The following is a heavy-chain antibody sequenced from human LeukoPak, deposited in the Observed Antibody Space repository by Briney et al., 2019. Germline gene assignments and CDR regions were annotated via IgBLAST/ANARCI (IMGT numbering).Heavy chain of an antibody. Sequence: GGSLRLSCSASGFAFSSFGMHGVRQAPGKGLEGVAVIWYDGTNKYYADSVKGRFTISRDTSKHSLYLQMNSLRTEDTALYYCVKGAQWLFDYWGQGTLVTVAP. J-gene: IGHJ4*02. V-gene: IGHV3-33*03. CDR2: IWYDGTNK. CDR1: GFAFSSFG. D-gene: IGHD6-19*01. CDR3: VKGAQWLFDY.